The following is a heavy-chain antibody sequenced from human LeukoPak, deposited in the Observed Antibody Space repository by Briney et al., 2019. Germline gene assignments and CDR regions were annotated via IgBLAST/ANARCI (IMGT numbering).Heavy chain of an antibody. D-gene: IGHD3-9*01. Sequence: KASETLSLTCTVSGGSISSSSYYWGWIRQPPGKGLEWIGSIYYSGSTYYNPSLKSRVTISVDTSKNQFSLKLSSVTAADTAVYYCASYYDILTGYYNALDYWGQGTLVTVSS. CDR2: IYYSGST. V-gene: IGHV4-39*01. CDR1: GGSISSSSYY. CDR3: ASYYDILTGYYNALDY. J-gene: IGHJ4*02.